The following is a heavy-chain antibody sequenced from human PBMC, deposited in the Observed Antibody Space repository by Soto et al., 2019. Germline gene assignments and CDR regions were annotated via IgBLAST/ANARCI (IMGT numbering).Heavy chain of an antibody. J-gene: IGHJ4*02. CDR3: ARERLAAAAVFEY. CDR1: GFTLGGYT. D-gene: IGHD6-13*01. Sequence: GGSLRLSCAASGFTLGGYTMHWVRQPPGKGLEWVALISYDGGKKFYADSVRGRFTISRDNSKNTLYLQMNTLRPEDTAVYYCARERLAAAAVFEYWGQGNLVTVSS. CDR2: ISYDGGKK. V-gene: IGHV3-30-3*01.